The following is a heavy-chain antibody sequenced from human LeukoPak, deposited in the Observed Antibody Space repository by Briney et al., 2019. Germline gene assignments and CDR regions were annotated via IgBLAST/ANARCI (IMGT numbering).Heavy chain of an antibody. CDR3: ARGPQVGAFDL. Sequence: SVKVSCKAAGGTISNFVISWVRQAPGQGLEWMGGIIPIFTTANYAQKFQGRVTITADESTSTAYMELSSLRSEDTAVYYCARGPQVGAFDLWGQGTMVTVSS. D-gene: IGHD1-26*01. CDR2: IIPIFTTA. CDR1: GGTISNFV. J-gene: IGHJ3*01. V-gene: IGHV1-69*13.